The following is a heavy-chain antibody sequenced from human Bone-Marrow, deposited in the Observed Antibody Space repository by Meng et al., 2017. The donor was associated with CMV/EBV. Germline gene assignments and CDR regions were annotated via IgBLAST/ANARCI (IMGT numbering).Heavy chain of an antibody. CDR3: AKGTYSSGWCDG. CDR1: GFTFSSYE. D-gene: IGHD6-19*01. Sequence: GGSLRRSCAASGFTFSSYEMNLVRQAPGKGLEWLSSISSSSSSIYYADSVQGRFTISRDNAKNSLYLQMNSLRAEDTAIYYCAKGTYSSGWCDGWGQGTLVTGSS. V-gene: IGHV3-21*01. CDR2: ISSSSSSI. J-gene: IGHJ5*02.